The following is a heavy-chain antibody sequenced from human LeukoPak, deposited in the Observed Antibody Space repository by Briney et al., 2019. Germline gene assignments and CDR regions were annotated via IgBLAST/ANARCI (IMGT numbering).Heavy chain of an antibody. J-gene: IGHJ6*03. CDR2: ISYSGSS. Sequence: GSLRLSCAASGFTFSRYGMSWVRQAPGKGLECSGGISYSGSSYYNPSLKSRVTISVDTSKNQFSLKLSSVTAADTAVYYCARQYYDILTGYYYYYYMDVWGKGTTVTISS. CDR1: GFTFSRYG. D-gene: IGHD3-9*01. CDR3: ARQYYDILTGYYYYYYMDV. V-gene: IGHV4-39*01.